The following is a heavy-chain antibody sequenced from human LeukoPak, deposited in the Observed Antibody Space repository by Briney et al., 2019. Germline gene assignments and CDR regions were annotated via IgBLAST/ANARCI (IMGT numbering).Heavy chain of an antibody. V-gene: IGHV1-18*01. J-gene: IGHJ4*02. CDR1: GYTFTSYG. CDR3: ARDGRGGSSGYYYVVGASLALSY. D-gene: IGHD3-22*01. CDR2: ISAYNGNT. Sequence: ASVKVSCKASGYTFTSYGISWVRQAPGQGLEWMGWISAYNGNTNYAQKLQGRVTMTTDTSTSTAYMELRSLRSDDTAVYYCARDGRGGSSGYYYVVGASLALSYWGQGTPVTVSS.